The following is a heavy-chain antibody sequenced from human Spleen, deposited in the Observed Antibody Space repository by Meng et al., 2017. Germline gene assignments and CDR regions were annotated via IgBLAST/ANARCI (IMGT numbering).Heavy chain of an antibody. J-gene: IGHJ4*02. Sequence: QGQLQQWGAGLLKPSGTPALTCAVDGGSFSGYYWSWIRQPPGKGLEWIGEINHSGSTNYNPSLKSRVTISVDTSKNQFSLKLSSVTAADTAVYYCARGVAVAGLDYWGQGTLVTVSS. CDR2: INHSGST. CDR1: GGSFSGYY. V-gene: IGHV4-34*01. CDR3: ARGVAVAGLDY. D-gene: IGHD6-19*01.